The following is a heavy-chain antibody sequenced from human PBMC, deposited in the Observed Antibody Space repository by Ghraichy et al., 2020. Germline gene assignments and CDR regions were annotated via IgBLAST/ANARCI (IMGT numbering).Heavy chain of an antibody. Sequence: SGPTLVKPTQTLTLTCTFSGFSLSTSGVGVGWIRQPPGKALEWLALIYWDDDKRYSPSLKSRLTITKDTSKNQVVLTMTNMDPVDTATYYCAHSYEIGTEARGYSYGFLMDYWGQGTLVTVSS. CDR2: IYWDDDK. V-gene: IGHV2-5*02. D-gene: IGHD5-18*01. J-gene: IGHJ4*02. CDR3: AHSYEIGTEARGYSYGFLMDY. CDR1: GFSLSTSGVG.